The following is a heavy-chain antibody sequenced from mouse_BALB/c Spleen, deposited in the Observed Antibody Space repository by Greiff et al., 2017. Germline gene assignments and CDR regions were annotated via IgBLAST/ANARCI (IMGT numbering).Heavy chain of an antibody. V-gene: IGHV1-69*02. J-gene: IGHJ3*01. CDR2: IYPSDSYT. Sequence: VQLQQPGAELVRPGASVKLSCKASGYTFTSYWINWVKQRPGQGLEWIGNIYPSDSYTNYNQKFKDKATLTVDKSSSTAYMQLSSPTSEDSAVYYCTRSGYDYASFAYWGQGTLVTVSA. CDR1: GYTFTSYW. D-gene: IGHD2-4*01. CDR3: TRSGYDYASFAY.